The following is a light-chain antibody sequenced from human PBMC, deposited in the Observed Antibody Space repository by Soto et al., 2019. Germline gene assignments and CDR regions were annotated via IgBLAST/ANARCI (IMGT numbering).Light chain of an antibody. J-gene: IGKJ2*03. CDR1: QSVSSSN. CDR3: QQYDSPPVS. Sequence: EIVLTQSPGTLSLSPGERATLSCRASQSVSSSNLAWYQHKPGQPPRLVMYGASSRATGLPDRFSGSGSGTDYTPNISRLEPDDVAIYYYQQYDSPPVSFGQGTKLEIK. V-gene: IGKV3-20*01. CDR2: GAS.